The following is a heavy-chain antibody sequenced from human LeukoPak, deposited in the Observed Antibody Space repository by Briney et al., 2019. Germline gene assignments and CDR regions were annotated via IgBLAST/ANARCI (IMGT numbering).Heavy chain of an antibody. J-gene: IGHJ4*02. CDR2: XXHNSGGT. D-gene: IGHD2-15*01. Sequence: ASVTVSFMASGYTFTEYYMHWVRQAPGQGXXXXXXXXHNSGGTNYVQKFQGRVTMTRDRSISKAYMELSRLRSDDTAVYYCARTYAYVGWYPHLPGVYWGQGTLVTVSS. V-gene: IGHV1-2*02. CDR3: ARTYAYVGWYPHLPGVY. CDR1: GYTFTEYY.